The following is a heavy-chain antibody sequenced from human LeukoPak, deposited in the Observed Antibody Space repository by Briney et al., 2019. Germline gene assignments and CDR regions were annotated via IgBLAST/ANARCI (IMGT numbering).Heavy chain of an antibody. Sequence: SETLSLTCTVSGGSINNYWTWIRQPPGKGLEWIGYIYYSGSTNYNPSLKSRLTISVDTAKNQFSLKLKSVTATDTAVYYCARVTGYVIEDYFDYWGQGTLVTVSS. J-gene: IGHJ4*02. CDR2: IYYSGST. D-gene: IGHD3-22*01. CDR1: GGSINNY. V-gene: IGHV4-59*01. CDR3: ARVTGYVIEDYFDY.